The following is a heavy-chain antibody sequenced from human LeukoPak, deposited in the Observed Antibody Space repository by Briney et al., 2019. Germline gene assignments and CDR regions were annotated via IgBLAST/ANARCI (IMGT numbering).Heavy chain of an antibody. CDR3: ASSKGTAALDY. CDR1: GGSFSGYY. V-gene: IGHV4-34*01. J-gene: IGHJ4*02. D-gene: IGHD1/OR15-1a*01. Sequence: ASETLSLTCAVYGGSFSGYYWSWIRQPPGKGLECIGEINHSGSTNYNPSLKSRVTISVDTSKNQFSLKLSSVTAADTAVYYCASSKGTAALDYWGQGTLVTVSS. CDR2: INHSGST.